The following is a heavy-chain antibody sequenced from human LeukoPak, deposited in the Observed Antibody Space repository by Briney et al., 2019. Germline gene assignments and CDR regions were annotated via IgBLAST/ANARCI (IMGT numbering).Heavy chain of an antibody. CDR1: GGSASSDY. Sequence: SETLSLTCTVSGGSASSDYWSWIRQPPGKGLEWIGYIYHTGNSDYNPSLKSRATISLDTSRNQFSLKLTSVTAAGTAVYFCARHPFSSPFDYWGQGTLVTVSS. CDR3: ARHPFSSPFDY. V-gene: IGHV4-59*08. J-gene: IGHJ4*02. D-gene: IGHD2/OR15-2a*01. CDR2: IYHTGNS.